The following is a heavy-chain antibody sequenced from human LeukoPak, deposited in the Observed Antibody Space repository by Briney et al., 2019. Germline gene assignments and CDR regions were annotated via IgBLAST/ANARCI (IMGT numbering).Heavy chain of an antibody. Sequence: ASVKVSCKAFGYTFSSHAMNWVRQAPGQGLELMGWINTNTGIPTYAQGFAGRFVFSLDTSVTTAYLQITSLKAEDTAVYYCARDPGGSYPFDYWGQGTLVTVSS. J-gene: IGHJ4*02. D-gene: IGHD2-15*01. CDR1: GYTFSSHA. V-gene: IGHV7-4-1*02. CDR3: ARDPGGSYPFDY. CDR2: INTNTGIP.